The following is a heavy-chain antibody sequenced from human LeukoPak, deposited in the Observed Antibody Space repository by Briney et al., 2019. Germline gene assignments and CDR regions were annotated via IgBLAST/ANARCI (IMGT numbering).Heavy chain of an antibody. CDR3: ARVTTIAAADRDYYYGMDV. Sequence: ASVKVSCKASGGTFISYAISWVRQAPGQGLEWMGGIIPIFGTANYAQKFQGRVTITADESTSTAYMELSSLRSEDTAVYYCARVTTIAAADRDYYYGMDVWGQGTTVTVSS. D-gene: IGHD6-13*01. CDR1: GGTFISYA. CDR2: IIPIFGTA. J-gene: IGHJ6*02. V-gene: IGHV1-69*01.